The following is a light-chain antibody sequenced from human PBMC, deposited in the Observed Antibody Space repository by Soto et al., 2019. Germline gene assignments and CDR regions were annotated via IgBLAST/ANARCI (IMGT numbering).Light chain of an antibody. CDR3: QPRGNWPPT. CDR1: QSVSSY. V-gene: IGKV3-11*01. Sequence: EVVLTQSPATLSLSPGERATLSCRASQSVSSYLAWYQQKPGQTPRLLIYDASNRATGIPARFSGSGSGTDFTLTISSLEAEDFAVYFCQPRGNWPPTFGPGTKVDI. CDR2: DAS. J-gene: IGKJ3*01.